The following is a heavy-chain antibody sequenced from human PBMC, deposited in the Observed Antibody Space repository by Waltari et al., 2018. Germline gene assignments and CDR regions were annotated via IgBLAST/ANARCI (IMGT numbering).Heavy chain of an antibody. CDR3: ALYGDYLQGYFDY. Sequence: QLQLQESGPGLVKPSETLSLTCTVSGGSISSSSYYWGWIRQPPGKGLEWIGSIYHSGSTYYNPSLKSRVTISVDTSKNQFSLKLSSVTAADTAVYYCALYGDYLQGYFDYWGQGTLVTVSS. D-gene: IGHD4-17*01. V-gene: IGHV4-39*07. CDR2: IYHSGST. CDR1: GGSISSSSYY. J-gene: IGHJ4*02.